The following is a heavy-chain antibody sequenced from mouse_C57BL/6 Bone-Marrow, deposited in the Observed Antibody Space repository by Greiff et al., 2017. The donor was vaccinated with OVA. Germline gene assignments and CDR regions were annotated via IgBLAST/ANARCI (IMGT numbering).Heavy chain of an antibody. V-gene: IGHV1-55*01. D-gene: IGHD2-1*01. CDR2: IYPGSGST. Sequence: VKLQQPGAELVKPGASVKMSCKASGYTFTSYWITWVKQRPGQGLEWIGDIYPGSGSTNYNEKFKSKATLTVDTSSSTAYMQLSSLTSEDSAVYYCARTLYGNYAFAYWGQGTLVTVSA. CDR3: ARTLYGNYAFAY. CDR1: GYTFTSYW. J-gene: IGHJ3*01.